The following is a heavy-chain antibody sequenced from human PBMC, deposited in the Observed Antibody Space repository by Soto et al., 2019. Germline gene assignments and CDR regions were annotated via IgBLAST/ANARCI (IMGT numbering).Heavy chain of an antibody. V-gene: IGHV3-21*01. Sequence: GGSLRLSCAASGFTFSSYSMNWVRQAPGKGLEWVSSISSSSNYIHNADSLKGRFTISRDKAKNSLYLQMDSLRAEDTAVDYCARAGYSSGWYFDYWGQGNLVTVSS. D-gene: IGHD6-19*01. CDR3: ARAGYSSGWYFDY. CDR2: ISSSSNYI. CDR1: GFTFSSYS. J-gene: IGHJ4*02.